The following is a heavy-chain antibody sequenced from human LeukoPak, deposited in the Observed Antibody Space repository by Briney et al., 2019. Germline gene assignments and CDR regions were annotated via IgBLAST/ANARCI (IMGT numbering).Heavy chain of an antibody. CDR2: ISSSSSYI. J-gene: IGHJ4*02. V-gene: IGHV3-21*01. CDR1: GFTFSSYS. D-gene: IGHD1-1*01. CDR3: ARDRDPHVIGTTAIDY. Sequence: PGGSLRLSCAASGFTFSSYSMNWVRKAPGKGLEWVSSISSSSSYIYYADSVKGRFTISRDNAKNSLYLQMNSLRAEDTAVYYCARDRDPHVIGTTAIDYWGQGTLVTVSS.